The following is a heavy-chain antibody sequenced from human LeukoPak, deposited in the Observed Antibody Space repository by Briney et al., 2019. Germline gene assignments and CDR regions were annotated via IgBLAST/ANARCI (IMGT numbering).Heavy chain of an antibody. CDR1: GFTVSSCW. CDR2: IKEDGSEK. J-gene: IGHJ3*01. V-gene: IGHV3-7*01. CDR3: ARDPTPTYSSGWYLDAFDV. D-gene: IGHD6-19*01. Sequence: PGGSLRLSCVASGFTVSSCWMSWVRQAPGKGLEWVDNIKEDGSEKNYVDSVKGRFAISRDNAKNSLYLQMNNLRAEDTALYYCARDPTPTYSSGWYLDAFDVWGQGTMVAVSS.